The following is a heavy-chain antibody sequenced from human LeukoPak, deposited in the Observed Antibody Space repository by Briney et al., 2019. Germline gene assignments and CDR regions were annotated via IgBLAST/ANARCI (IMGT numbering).Heavy chain of an antibody. J-gene: IGHJ4*02. CDR1: GFTFSSYA. CDR3: ARDRGPGGLAGTYY. D-gene: IGHD6-19*01. V-gene: IGHV3-33*01. CDR2: IWHDGSNQ. Sequence: GGSLRLSCAASGFTFSSYAMHWVRQTPGRGLEWVAVIWHDGSNQTYTDSLKGRFTISRDNSKNTLDLHMNSLRAEDTAVYYCARDRGPGGLAGTYYWGQGTLVTVSS.